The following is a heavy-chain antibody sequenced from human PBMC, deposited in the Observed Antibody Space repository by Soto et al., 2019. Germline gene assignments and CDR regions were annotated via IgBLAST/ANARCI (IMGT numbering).Heavy chain of an antibody. CDR3: ARDGSAAGAYYYYGMDV. CDR2: INPNSGGT. J-gene: IGHJ6*02. D-gene: IGHD6-13*01. Sequence: GASVKVSCKASEYTFTGYYMHWVRQAPGQGLEWMGWINPNSGGTNYAQKFQGWVTMTRDTSISTAYMELSRLRSDDTAVYYCARDGSAAGAYYYYGMDVWGQGTTVTVS. CDR1: EYTFTGYY. V-gene: IGHV1-2*04.